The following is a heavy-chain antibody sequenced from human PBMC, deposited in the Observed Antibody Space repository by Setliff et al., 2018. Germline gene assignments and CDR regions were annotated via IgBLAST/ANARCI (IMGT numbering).Heavy chain of an antibody. CDR2: ISGDGNTV. Sequence: GGSLRLSCAASGFRFSDLYMSWVRQVPGKGLEWLSKISGDGNTVYYADSVRGRFTISRDNADNSLFLQMNDLRVEDTAVYFCAKGGDWDDEHYAFDIWGQGTMVTVSS. CDR3: AKGGDWDDEHYAFDI. D-gene: IGHD1-1*01. V-gene: IGHV3-11*01. CDR1: GFRFSDLY. J-gene: IGHJ3*02.